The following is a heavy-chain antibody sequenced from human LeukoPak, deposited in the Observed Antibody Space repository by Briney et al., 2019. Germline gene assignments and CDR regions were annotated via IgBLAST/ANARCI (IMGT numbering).Heavy chain of an antibody. Sequence: GGSLRLSCAASGFTFTIHAVHWVRQAPGKGLEWVAVTDGTNKIYSDSVRGRFTISGDTSKNTIYLQMNSLRPEDTAMYYCAKDLIAGPPDYFDYWGQGTPVSVSS. D-gene: IGHD2-21*01. CDR1: GFTFTIHA. CDR3: AKDLIAGPPDYFDY. CDR2: TDGTNK. V-gene: IGHV3-30-3*01. J-gene: IGHJ4*02.